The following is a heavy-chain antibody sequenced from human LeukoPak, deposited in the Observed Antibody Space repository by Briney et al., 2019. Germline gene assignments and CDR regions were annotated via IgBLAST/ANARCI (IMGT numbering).Heavy chain of an antibody. CDR1: GGSFSGYY. CDR3: AREMGYDFWSANGYYYMDV. V-gene: IGHV4-4*07. D-gene: IGHD3-3*01. Sequence: PSETLSLTYAVYGGSFSGYYWSWIRQPAGKGLEWIGRIYTSGSTNYNPSLKSRVTMSVDTSKNQFSLKLSSVTAADTAVYYCAREMGYDFWSANGYYYMDVWGKGTTVTVFS. CDR2: IYTSGST. J-gene: IGHJ6*03.